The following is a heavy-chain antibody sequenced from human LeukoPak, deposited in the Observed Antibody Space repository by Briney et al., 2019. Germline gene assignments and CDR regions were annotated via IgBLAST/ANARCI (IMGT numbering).Heavy chain of an antibody. CDR1: GGSISSGDYY. D-gene: IGHD1-26*01. Sequence: PSETLSLTCTVSGGSISSGDYYWSWVRQPPGEGLEWIGYIHYSGSTYWSPSLKSRVTISVDTSKNQFSLRLSSVTAADTAVYYCARAAPRAWDQQYNWGQGTLVTVSS. CDR2: IHYSGST. V-gene: IGHV4-30-4*01. J-gene: IGHJ4*02. CDR3: ARAAPRAWDQQYN.